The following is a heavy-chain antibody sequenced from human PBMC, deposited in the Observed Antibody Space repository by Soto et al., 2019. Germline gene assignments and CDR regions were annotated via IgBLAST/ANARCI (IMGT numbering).Heavy chain of an antibody. J-gene: IGHJ4*02. D-gene: IGHD4-17*01. V-gene: IGHV5-51*01. CDR1: GYSFTSYW. CDR3: ARLLHGDYVTPFIDY. CDR2: IYPGDSDT. Sequence: PGESLKISCKGSGYSFTSYWIGWVRQMPGKGLEWMGIIYPGDSDTRYSPSFQGQVTISADKSISTAYLQWSSLKASDTAMYYCARLLHGDYVTPFIDYWGQGTLVTVSS.